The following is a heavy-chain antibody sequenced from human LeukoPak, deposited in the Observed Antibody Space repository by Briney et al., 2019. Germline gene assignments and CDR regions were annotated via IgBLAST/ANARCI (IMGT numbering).Heavy chain of an antibody. CDR3: AGPTRVRGAYCRTNL. D-gene: IGHD2-15*01. CDR2: ISSSSDYT. V-gene: IGHV3-11*03. J-gene: IGHJ4*02. CDR1: GFTFSDYH. Sequence: PGGSLRLSCAASGFTFSDYHMSWIRQAPGKGLEWVSYISSSSDYTNYADSVKGRFTISRDNAKNSLYLQMNSLRAEDTAVYYCAGPTRVRGAYCRTNLWGQGTLVTVSS.